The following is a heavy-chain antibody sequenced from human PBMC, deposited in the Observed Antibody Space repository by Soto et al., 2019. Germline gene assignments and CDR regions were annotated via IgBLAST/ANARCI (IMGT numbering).Heavy chain of an antibody. CDR3: ARAPKYYYGMDV. CDR2: IGTAGDT. Sequence: PGGPLRLSCAASGFTFSSYDMHWVRQATGKGLEWVSAIGTAGDTYYPGSVKGRFTISRENAKNSLYLQMNSLRAGDTAVYYCARAPKYYYGMDVWGQGTTVTVSS. CDR1: GFTFSSYD. J-gene: IGHJ6*02. V-gene: IGHV3-13*01.